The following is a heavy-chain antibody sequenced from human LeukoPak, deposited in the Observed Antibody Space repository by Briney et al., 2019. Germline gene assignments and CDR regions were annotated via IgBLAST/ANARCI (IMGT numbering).Heavy chain of an antibody. V-gene: IGHV1-8*01. J-gene: IGHJ4*02. CDR2: MNTNSGNT. CDR3: ARATMLRGVMDCYFDY. CDR1: GYTFTSYD. Sequence: ASVKVSCKASGYTFTSYDINWVRQATGQGLEWMGWMNTNSGNTGYAQKFQGRVTMTRNTSISTAYMELSSLRSEDTAIYYCARATMLRGVMDCYFDYWGQGALVTVSS. D-gene: IGHD3-10*01.